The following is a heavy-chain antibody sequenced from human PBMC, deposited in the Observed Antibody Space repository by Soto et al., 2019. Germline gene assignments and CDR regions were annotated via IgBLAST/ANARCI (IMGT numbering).Heavy chain of an antibody. D-gene: IGHD3-3*01. CDR3: AKDIQYDLWSGYYTPYYYGMDV. CDR1: GFTFSSYA. CDR2: ISGSGGST. J-gene: IGHJ6*02. V-gene: IGHV3-23*01. Sequence: GGSLRLSCAASGFTFSSYAMSWVRQAPGKGLEWVSAISGSGGSTYYADSVKGRFTISRDNSKNTLYLQMNSLRAEDTAVYYCAKDIQYDLWSGYYTPYYYGMDVWGQGTTVTVSS.